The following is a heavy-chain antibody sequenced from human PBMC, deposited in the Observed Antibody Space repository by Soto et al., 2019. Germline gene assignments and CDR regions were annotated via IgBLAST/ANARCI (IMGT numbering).Heavy chain of an antibody. V-gene: IGHV3-23*01. D-gene: IGHD2-2*01. J-gene: IGHJ4*02. CDR1: GFTFSRYV. CDR3: ARVPDLDYCSRTSCLYYFDY. CDR2: INSNGDST. Sequence: EVQLLESGGGLVQPGGSLRLSCVASGFTFSRYVMSWVRQAPGKGLEWVSTINSNGDSTYYADSVKGRFPISRDNSKTSLYLQVNSLRAEDTAVYYCARVPDLDYCSRTSCLYYFDYWGQGALVTVSS.